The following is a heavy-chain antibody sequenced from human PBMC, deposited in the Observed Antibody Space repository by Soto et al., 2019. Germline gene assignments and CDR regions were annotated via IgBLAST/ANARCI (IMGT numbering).Heavy chain of an antibody. D-gene: IGHD3-16*02. J-gene: IGHJ4*02. CDR1: GYTFTNYD. Sequence: QVQLLQSGAEVKEPGASVKVSCKVSGYTFTNYDINWVRQATGQGPEWMGWMSPNSGNTGYAQKFQGRVTMTRDRSINTAYMELTSLTTDDTAVYYCARGEWELSYWGQGTLVTVSS. V-gene: IGHV1-8*01. CDR3: ARGEWELSY. CDR2: MSPNSGNT.